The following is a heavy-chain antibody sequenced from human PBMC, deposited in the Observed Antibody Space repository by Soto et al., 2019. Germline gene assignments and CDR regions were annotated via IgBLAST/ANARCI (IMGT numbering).Heavy chain of an antibody. D-gene: IGHD6-13*01. CDR3: ARDLSSSWYFAFDI. CDR1: GYTFTGYY. V-gene: IGHV1-2*04. Sequence: QVQLVQSGAEVKKPGASVKVSCKASGYTFTGYYMHWVRQAPGQGLEWMGWINPNSGGTNYAQKFQGWVTMTRDTSISTAYMKLSRLRSDDTAVYYCARDLSSSWYFAFDIWGQGTMVTVSS. CDR2: INPNSGGT. J-gene: IGHJ3*02.